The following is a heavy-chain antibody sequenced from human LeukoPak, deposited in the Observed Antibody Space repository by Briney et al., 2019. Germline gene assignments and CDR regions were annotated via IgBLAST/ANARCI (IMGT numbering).Heavy chain of an antibody. Sequence: GGSLRLSCAASGFTFIDYYMTWVRQAPGKGLECVSYISSSGGTIYYADSVKGRFTISRDNAKNSVYLQINNLRAEDTAVYYCVRGEEAYCATTICRKFDFWGQGTQVTVSS. D-gene: IGHD2-2*01. V-gene: IGHV3-11*01. CDR2: ISSSGGTI. J-gene: IGHJ4*02. CDR1: GFTFIDYY. CDR3: VRGEEAYCATTICRKFDF.